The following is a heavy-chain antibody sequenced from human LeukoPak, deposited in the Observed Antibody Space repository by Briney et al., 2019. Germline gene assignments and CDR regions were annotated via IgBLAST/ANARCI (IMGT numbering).Heavy chain of an antibody. D-gene: IGHD2-21*02. CDR1: GYSFTRYW. CDR3: ARPDGECGGDCYTPSYNWFDP. Sequence: GESLKISCKGSGYSFTRYWIGWVRQMPGKGLEWMGIIYPGDSDTRYSPSFQGQVTISADKSISTAYLQWSSLKASDTAMYYCARPDGECGGDCYTPSYNWFDPWGQGTLVTVSS. V-gene: IGHV5-51*01. J-gene: IGHJ5*02. CDR2: IYPGDSDT.